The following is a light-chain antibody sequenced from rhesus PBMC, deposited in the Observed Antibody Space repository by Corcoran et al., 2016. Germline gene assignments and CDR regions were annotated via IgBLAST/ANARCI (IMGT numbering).Light chain of an antibody. CDR1: QSMSSS. CDR3: QQYTSSPLT. Sequence: DIQMTQSPSSLSASVGDTVTITCRASQSMSSSLAWYQQKPGKAPKLLIYKASTLQSGVPSSVSGSGSGTDFTFTINSLQSEDFATYYCQQYTSSPLTFGGGTKVEIK. CDR2: KAS. V-gene: IGKV1-22*01. J-gene: IGKJ4*01.